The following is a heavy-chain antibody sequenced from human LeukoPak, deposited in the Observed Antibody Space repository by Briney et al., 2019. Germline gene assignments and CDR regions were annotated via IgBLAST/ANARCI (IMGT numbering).Heavy chain of an antibody. D-gene: IGHD2-2*02. CDR1: GFTFSSYS. Sequence: GGSLRLSCAASGFTFSSYSMNWVRQAPGKGLEWVSYISSSSSTIYYADSVKGRFTISRDNAKNSLYLQMNSLRAEDTAVYYCARDCSSTSCYSSRVRNAFDTWGQGTMVTVSS. J-gene: IGHJ3*02. V-gene: IGHV3-48*01. CDR3: ARDCSSTSCYSSRVRNAFDT. CDR2: ISSSSSTI.